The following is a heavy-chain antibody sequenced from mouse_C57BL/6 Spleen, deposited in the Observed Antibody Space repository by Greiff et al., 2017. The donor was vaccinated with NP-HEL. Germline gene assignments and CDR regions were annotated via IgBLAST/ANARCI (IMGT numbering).Heavy chain of an antibody. CDR3: ARDGNSIAY. V-gene: IGHV1-19*01. D-gene: IGHD2-1*01. CDR1: GYTFTDYY. Sequence: VQLQQSGPVLVKPGASVKMSCKASGYTFTDYYMNWVKQSHGKSLEWIGVINPYNGGTSYNQKFKGKATLTVDKSSSTAYMELNSLTSEDSAVYYCARDGNSIAYWGQGTLVTVSA. J-gene: IGHJ3*01. CDR2: INPYNGGT.